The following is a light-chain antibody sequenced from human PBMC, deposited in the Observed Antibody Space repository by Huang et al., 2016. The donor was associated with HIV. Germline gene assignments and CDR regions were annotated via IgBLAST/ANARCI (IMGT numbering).Light chain of an antibody. CDR3: QQYDNWPLT. J-gene: IGKJ4*01. V-gene: IGKV3-15*01. CDR2: GAS. Sequence: IVMTQSPATLSVSPGERATLSCRASQIISINLAWYQQKPGQPPRLLIYGASTRATGVPARFNGGGSGTEFTLDINSLQSEDCGAYYCQQYDNWPLTFGGGTKVEV. CDR1: QIISIN.